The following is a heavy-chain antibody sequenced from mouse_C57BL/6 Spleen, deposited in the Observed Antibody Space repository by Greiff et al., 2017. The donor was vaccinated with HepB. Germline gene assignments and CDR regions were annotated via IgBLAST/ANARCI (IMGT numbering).Heavy chain of an antibody. CDR2: IYPGDGDT. CDR1: GYAFSSSW. Sequence: VQLVESGPELVKPGASVKISCKASGYAFSSSWMNWVKQRPGKGLEWIGRIYPGDGDTNYNGKFKGKATLTADKSSSTAYMQLSSLTSEDSAVYFCARSRYGNSFDYWGQGTTLTVSS. V-gene: IGHV1-82*01. J-gene: IGHJ2*01. D-gene: IGHD2-1*01. CDR3: ARSRYGNSFDY.